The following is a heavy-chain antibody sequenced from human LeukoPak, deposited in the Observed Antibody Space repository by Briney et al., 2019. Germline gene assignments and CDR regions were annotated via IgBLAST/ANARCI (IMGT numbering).Heavy chain of an antibody. CDR2: IYHSGST. Sequence: SETLSLTCTVSGGSISSCYWSWIRQPPGKGLEWIGYIYHSGSTYYNPSLKSRVTISVDRSKNQFSLKLSSVTAADTAMHYCARVDRSFFFDYWGQGTLVTVSS. CDR1: GGSISSCY. D-gene: IGHD3-9*01. CDR3: ARVDRSFFFDY. J-gene: IGHJ4*02. V-gene: IGHV4-59*12.